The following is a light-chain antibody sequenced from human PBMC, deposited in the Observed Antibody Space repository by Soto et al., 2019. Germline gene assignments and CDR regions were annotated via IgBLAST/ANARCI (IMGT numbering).Light chain of an antibody. CDR1: QSVTSDY. Sequence: VFTQSPVTLSLSPGERATLSCRASQSVTSDYLAWYQQKPGQAPRLLIHGASSRATGIPDRFSGSGSGTDFTLTISRLEPEDFAVYYCQQYGRPFGQGTKVDIK. J-gene: IGKJ1*01. V-gene: IGKV3-20*01. CDR2: GAS. CDR3: QQYGRP.